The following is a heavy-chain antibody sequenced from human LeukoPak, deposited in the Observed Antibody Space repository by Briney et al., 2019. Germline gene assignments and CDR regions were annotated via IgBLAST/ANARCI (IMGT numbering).Heavy chain of an antibody. CDR2: ISAYNGNT. Sequence: GASVKVSCKASGYTFTSHGISLVRQAPGQGLEWMGWISAYNGNTNYAQKLQGRVTMTTDTSTSTAYMELRSLRSDDTAVYYCARVPPVGGTKVYWFDPWGQGTLVTVSS. J-gene: IGHJ5*02. CDR1: GYTFTSHG. CDR3: ARVPPVGGTKVYWFDP. D-gene: IGHD1-26*01. V-gene: IGHV1-18*01.